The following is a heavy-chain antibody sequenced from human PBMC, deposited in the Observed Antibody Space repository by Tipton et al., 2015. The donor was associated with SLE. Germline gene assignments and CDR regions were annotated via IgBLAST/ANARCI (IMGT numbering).Heavy chain of an antibody. V-gene: IGHV1-2*02. CDR3: ARWEWELPGGYFDY. CDR2: INPNSGGT. D-gene: IGHD1-26*01. Sequence: QSGPEVKKPGASVKVSCKASGYTFTGYYMHWVRQAPGQGLEWMGWINPNSGGTNYAQKFQGRVTMTRDTSISTAYMELSRLRSDDTAVYYCARWEWELPGGYFDYWGQGTLVTVSS. J-gene: IGHJ4*02. CDR1: GYTFTGYY.